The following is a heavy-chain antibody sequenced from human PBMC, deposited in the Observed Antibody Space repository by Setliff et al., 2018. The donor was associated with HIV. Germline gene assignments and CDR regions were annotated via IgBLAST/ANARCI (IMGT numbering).Heavy chain of an antibody. Sequence: SLRLSCAASGFTFSSYAMSWVRQAPGKGLEWVSAISGSGGSTYYADSVKGRFTISRDNSKNTLYLQMNSLRAEDTAVYYCAKDPTTGAVAVYYFDYWGQGTLVTVSS. J-gene: IGHJ4*02. CDR1: GFTFSSYA. V-gene: IGHV3-23*01. CDR3: AKDPTTGAVAVYYFDY. D-gene: IGHD6-19*01. CDR2: ISGSGGST.